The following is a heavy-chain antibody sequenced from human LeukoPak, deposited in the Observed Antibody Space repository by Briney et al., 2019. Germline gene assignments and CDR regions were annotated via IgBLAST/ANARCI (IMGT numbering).Heavy chain of an antibody. V-gene: IGHV1-46*01. CDR3: ARDQGEIDY. D-gene: IGHD1-26*01. CDR2: VSPSGGST. CDR1: GYTFTSYY. Sequence: ASVKVSCKASGYTFTSYYMHWVRQPPGQGPEGMGGVSPSGGSTTYAQKFQGRVTLTSDMSTSTDYLELSSLRSDDTAVYYCARDQGEIDYWGQGTLVTVSS. J-gene: IGHJ4*02.